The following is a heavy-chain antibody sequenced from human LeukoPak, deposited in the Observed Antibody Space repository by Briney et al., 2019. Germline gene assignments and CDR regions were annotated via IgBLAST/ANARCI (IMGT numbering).Heavy chain of an antibody. CDR3: ARAQTVVETAPFDY. D-gene: IGHD2-21*02. CDR1: GFTFSSYE. CDR2: ISSSGSTI. Sequence: GGSLRLSCAASGFTFSSYEMNWVRQAPGKGLEWVSYISSSGSTIYYADSVKGRFTISRDNAKNSLHLQMNSLRAEDTAVYYCARAQTVVETAPFDYWGQGTLVTVSS. V-gene: IGHV3-48*03. J-gene: IGHJ4*02.